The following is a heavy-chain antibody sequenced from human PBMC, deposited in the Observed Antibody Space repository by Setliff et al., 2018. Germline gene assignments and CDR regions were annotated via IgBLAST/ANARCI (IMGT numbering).Heavy chain of an antibody. CDR2: IKQDGSEK. V-gene: IGHV3-7*03. D-gene: IGHD3-10*01. Sequence: GGSLRLSCAASGFTFSSYWMSWVRQAPGKGLEWVANIKQDGSEKYYVDSVKGRFTISRDNAKNSLYLQMNSLRAEDTAVYYCARVPSYGSGSYYYYYYGVDVWGQGTTVTVSS. CDR3: ARVPSYGSGSYYYYYYGVDV. J-gene: IGHJ6*02. CDR1: GFTFSSYW.